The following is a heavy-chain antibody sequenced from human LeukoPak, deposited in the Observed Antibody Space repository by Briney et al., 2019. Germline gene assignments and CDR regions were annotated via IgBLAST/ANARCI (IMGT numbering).Heavy chain of an antibody. V-gene: IGHV4-59*01. J-gene: IGHJ6*02. CDR1: GGSISSYY. Sequence: SETLSLTCTVSGGSISSYYWSWIRQPPGKGLKWIGYIYYSGSTNYNPSLKSRVTISVDTSKNQFSLKLSSVAAADTAVYYCARDNWNYGSSMDVWGQGTTVTVSS. D-gene: IGHD1-7*01. CDR2: IYYSGST. CDR3: ARDNWNYGSSMDV.